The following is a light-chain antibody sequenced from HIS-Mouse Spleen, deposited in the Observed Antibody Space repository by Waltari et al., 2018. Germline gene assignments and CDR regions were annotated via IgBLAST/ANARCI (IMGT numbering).Light chain of an antibody. CDR2: EGS. J-gene: IGLJ1*01. CDR3: CSYAGSSTFFYV. Sequence: QSALTHPASVSGSPGQSITISCTGTRSDVGSLNLASWYQQHPGKAPKLMIYEGSKRPSGVSNRFSGSKSGNTASLTISGLQAEDEADYYCCSYAGSSTFFYVFGTGTKVTVL. CDR1: RSDVGSLNL. V-gene: IGLV2-23*03.